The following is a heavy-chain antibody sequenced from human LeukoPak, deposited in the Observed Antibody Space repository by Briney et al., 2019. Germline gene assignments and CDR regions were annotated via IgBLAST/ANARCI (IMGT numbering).Heavy chain of an antibody. CDR2: VFTSGTT. CDR1: RGSISNFY. CDR3: ARTRYGSGSYTFLDY. D-gene: IGHD3-10*01. V-gene: IGHV4-4*07. J-gene: IGHJ4*02. Sequence: SETLSLTCTVSRGSISNFYWSWVRQPAGKGLEWVGHVFTSGTTNYNPSLKSRVTMSIDTSKNQFSLKLSSVTAADTAVYYCARTRYGSGSYTFLDYWGQGTLVTVSS.